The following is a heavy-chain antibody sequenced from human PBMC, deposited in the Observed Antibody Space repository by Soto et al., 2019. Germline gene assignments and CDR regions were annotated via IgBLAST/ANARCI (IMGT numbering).Heavy chain of an antibody. CDR3: ARDARSVVAATRKYYYYYMDV. V-gene: IGHV4-31*03. D-gene: IGHD2-15*01. CDR2: IYYSGST. CDR1: GGSISSGGYY. J-gene: IGHJ6*03. Sequence: QVQLQESGPGLVKPSQTLSLTCTVSGGSISSGGYYWSWIRQHPGKGLEWIGYIYYSGSTYYNPSLKSRVTISVDTSKNQFSLKLSSVTVADTAVYYCARDARSVVAATRKYYYYYMDVWGKGTTVTVSS.